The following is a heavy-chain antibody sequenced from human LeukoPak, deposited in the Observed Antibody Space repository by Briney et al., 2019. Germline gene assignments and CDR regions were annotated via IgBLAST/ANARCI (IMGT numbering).Heavy chain of an antibody. CDR3: ATGGYYDYVWGSYGYDYFDY. CDR2: INPNSGGT. D-gene: IGHD3-16*01. V-gene: IGHV1-2*02. Sequence: ASVKVSCKASGYTFTGYYMHWVRQAPGQGLEWMGWINPNSGGTNYAQKFQGRVTITRDTSISTAYMELSRLRSDDTAVYYCATGGYYDYVWGSYGYDYFDYWGQGTLVTVSS. CDR1: GYTFTGYY. J-gene: IGHJ4*02.